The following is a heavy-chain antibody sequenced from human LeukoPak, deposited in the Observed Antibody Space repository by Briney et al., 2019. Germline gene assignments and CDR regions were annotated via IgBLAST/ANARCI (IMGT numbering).Heavy chain of an antibody. V-gene: IGHV3-21*01. CDR2: ISSSSSYI. D-gene: IGHD6-13*01. CDR1: GFTFSSYS. Sequence: GSLLLSCAASGFTFSSYSMNWVRQAPGKGLEWVSSISSSSSYIYYADSVKGRFTISRDNAKNSLYLQMNSLRAEDTAVYYCARDRGVAAAGAAYNWFDPWGQGTLVTVSS. J-gene: IGHJ5*02. CDR3: ARDRGVAAAGAAYNWFDP.